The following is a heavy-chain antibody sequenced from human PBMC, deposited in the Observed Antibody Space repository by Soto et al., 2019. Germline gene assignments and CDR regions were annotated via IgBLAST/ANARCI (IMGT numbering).Heavy chain of an antibody. CDR2: IIPVPGII. V-gene: IGHV1-69*02. CDR3: ARSIVIGDAFDI. CDR1: GGTFSIYT. Sequence: QVQLVQSGAEVKKPGSSVKVSCKASGGTFSIYTINWVRQAPGQGLEWMGRIIPVPGIINYAQKFRGRVTITADKSTSTAYMELSSLRSEDTAVYYCARSIVIGDAFDIWGQGTMVTVSS. D-gene: IGHD2-21*01. J-gene: IGHJ3*02.